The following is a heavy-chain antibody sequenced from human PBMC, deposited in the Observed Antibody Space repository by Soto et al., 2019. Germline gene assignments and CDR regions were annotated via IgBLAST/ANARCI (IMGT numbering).Heavy chain of an antibody. Sequence: SETLSLTCTVSGGSISSYYWSWIRQPPGKRLEWIGYIYYSGSTNYNPSLKSRVTISVDTSKNQFSLKLSSVTAADTAVYYCAGSYYDFWSGYYPRGLLDVWGKGTTVTVS. J-gene: IGHJ6*03. D-gene: IGHD3-3*01. CDR2: IYYSGST. V-gene: IGHV4-59*08. CDR3: AGSYYDFWSGYYPRGLLDV. CDR1: GGSISSYY.